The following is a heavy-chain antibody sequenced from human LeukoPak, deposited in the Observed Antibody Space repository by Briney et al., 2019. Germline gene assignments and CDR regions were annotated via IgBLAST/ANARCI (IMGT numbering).Heavy chain of an antibody. D-gene: IGHD5-24*01. CDR3: ARTSRDGYNYVWVFDY. CDR1: GFTFSDYY. CDR2: ISSSGSTI. Sequence: PGGSLRLSCAASGFTFSDYYMSWIRQAPGKGLEWVSYISSSGSTIYYADSVKGRFTISRDNAKNSLYLQMNSLRAEDTAVYYCARTSRDGYNYVWVFDYWGQGTLVTISS. V-gene: IGHV3-11*04. J-gene: IGHJ4*02.